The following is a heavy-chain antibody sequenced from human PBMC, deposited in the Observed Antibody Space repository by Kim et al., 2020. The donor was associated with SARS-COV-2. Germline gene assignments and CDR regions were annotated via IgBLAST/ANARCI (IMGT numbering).Heavy chain of an antibody. CDR2: IKSKTDGGTT. J-gene: IGHJ3*02. CDR3: THRVPPGGSYFNYEAFDI. Sequence: GGSLRLSCAASGFTFSNAWMSWVRQAPGKGLEWVGRIKSKTDGGTTDYAAPVKGRFTISRDDSKNTLYLQMNSLKTEDTAVYYCTHRVPPGGSYFNYEAFDIWGQGTMVTVSS. D-gene: IGHD1-26*01. CDR1: GFTFSNAW. V-gene: IGHV3-15*01.